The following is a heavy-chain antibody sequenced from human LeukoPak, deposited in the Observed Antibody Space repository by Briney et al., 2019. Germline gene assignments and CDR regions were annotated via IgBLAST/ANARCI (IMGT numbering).Heavy chain of an antibody. V-gene: IGHV4-39*01. Sequence: PSDTLSLTCTVSGGSISSTSYYWDWIRQPPGKGLEWIGSFFYSGSTYYNPSLKSRATILVDRSKNQFSLKLSSVTDADTAVYYCARRYVAGIDYWGQGTLVTVSS. D-gene: IGHD6-19*01. CDR1: GGSISSTSYY. J-gene: IGHJ4*02. CDR2: FFYSGST. CDR3: ARRYVAGIDY.